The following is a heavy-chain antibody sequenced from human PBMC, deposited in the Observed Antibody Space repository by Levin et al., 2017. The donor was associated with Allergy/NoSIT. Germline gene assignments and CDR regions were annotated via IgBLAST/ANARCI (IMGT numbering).Heavy chain of an antibody. J-gene: IGHJ4*02. CDR3: ARAYYYDSSGYYYGY. CDR1: GYTFTGYY. D-gene: IGHD3-22*01. CDR2: INPNSGGT. V-gene: IGHV1-2*02. Sequence: ASVKVSCKASGYTFTGYYMHWVRQAPGQGLEWMGWINPNSGGTNYAQKFQGRVTMTRDTSISTAYMELSRLRSDDTAVYYCARAYYYDSSGYYYGYWGQGTLVTVSS.